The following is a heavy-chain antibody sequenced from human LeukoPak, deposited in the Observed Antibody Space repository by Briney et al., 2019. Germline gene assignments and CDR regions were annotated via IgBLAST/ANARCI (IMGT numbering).Heavy chain of an antibody. CDR3: PRQLGHAFRSGSDALAL. CDR2: VYPGDSGI. D-gene: IGHD3-3*01. CDR1: GDSFTSHY. V-gene: IGHV5-51*01. Sequence: GESLKISCKGSGDSFTSHYLVWGRQMPGRGLEWMGRVYPGDSGITYEPSFEGQVIISADRSISTVYLQWRRLTAPDTPIYYCPRQLGHAFRSGSDALALWRQGPMVPVPS. J-gene: IGHJ3*01.